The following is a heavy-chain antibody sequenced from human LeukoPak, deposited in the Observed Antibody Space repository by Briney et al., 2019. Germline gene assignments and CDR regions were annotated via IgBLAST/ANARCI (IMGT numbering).Heavy chain of an antibody. V-gene: IGHV4-34*01. CDR1: GGSFSGYY. CDR3: ARADSSSWYHSPYYYYGLDV. D-gene: IGHD6-13*01. CDR2: INHSGST. Sequence: PSETLSLTCAVYGGSFSGYYWSWIRQPPGKGLEWIGEINHSGSTNYNPSLKSRVTISVDTSKNQFSLKLSSVTAADTAVYYCARADSSSWYHSPYYYYGLDVRGQGTTVIVSS. J-gene: IGHJ6*02.